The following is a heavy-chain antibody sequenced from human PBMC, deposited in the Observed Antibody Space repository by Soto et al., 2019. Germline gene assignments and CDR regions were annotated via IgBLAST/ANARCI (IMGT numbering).Heavy chain of an antibody. CDR3: AKGAHGSGSCINPTQFDY. J-gene: IGHJ4*02. CDR1: GFTFSSYA. CDR2: ISGSGGST. D-gene: IGHD3-10*01. V-gene: IGHV3-23*01. Sequence: EVQLLESGGGLVQPGGSLRLSCAASGFTFSSYAMSWVRQAPGKGPEWVSAISGSGGSTYYADSVKGRFTISRDNSKNTLYLQMNSLRAEDTAVYYCAKGAHGSGSCINPTQFDYWGQGTLVTVSS.